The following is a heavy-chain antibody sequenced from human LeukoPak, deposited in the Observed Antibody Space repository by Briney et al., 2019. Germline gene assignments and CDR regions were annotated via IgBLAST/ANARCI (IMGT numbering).Heavy chain of an antibody. Sequence: PSQTLSLTCAVYGGSFSGYYWSWIRQPPGKGLEWIGEINHSGSTNYNPSLKSRVIISVDTSKNQFSLKLSSVTAADTAVYYCARGYYYDSSGPGYWGQGTLVTVSS. J-gene: IGHJ4*02. CDR1: GGSFSGYY. V-gene: IGHV4-34*01. CDR2: INHSGST. D-gene: IGHD3-22*01. CDR3: ARGYYYDSSGPGY.